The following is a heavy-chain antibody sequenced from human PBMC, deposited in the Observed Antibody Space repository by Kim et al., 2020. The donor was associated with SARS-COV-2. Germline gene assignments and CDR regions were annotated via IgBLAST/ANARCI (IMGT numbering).Heavy chain of an antibody. Sequence: SPTLSLTCAISGARFSLPLSFLNCLRQSPSRGLEWLGRTYYRSKWSNDYAVSVKSRITINPDTSKNQFSLQLNSVTPEDTAVYYCARERVAAAGRVFDYWGQGTLVTVSS. CDR2: TYYRSKWSN. CDR1: GARFSLPLSF. J-gene: IGHJ4*02. CDR3: ARERVAAAGRVFDY. D-gene: IGHD6-13*01. V-gene: IGHV6-1*01.